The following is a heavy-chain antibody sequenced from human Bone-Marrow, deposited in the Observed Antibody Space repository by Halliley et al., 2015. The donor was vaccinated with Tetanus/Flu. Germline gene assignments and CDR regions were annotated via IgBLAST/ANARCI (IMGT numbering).Heavy chain of an antibody. V-gene: IGHV1-18*01. Sequence: ISGYRTNTKYAQEFQGRVTMTKDTSTNTAYMELRSLRSDDTAVYYCATVDSSSWSDYYYGMDVWGPGTTATVSS. J-gene: IGHJ6*02. CDR2: ISGYRTNT. D-gene: IGHD6-13*01. CDR3: ATVDSSSWSDYYYGMDV.